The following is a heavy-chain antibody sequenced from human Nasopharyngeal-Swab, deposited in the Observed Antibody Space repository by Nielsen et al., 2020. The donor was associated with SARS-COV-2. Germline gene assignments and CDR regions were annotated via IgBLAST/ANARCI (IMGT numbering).Heavy chain of an antibody. CDR1: GYTFTYRY. J-gene: IGHJ3*02. V-gene: IGHV1-45*02. Sequence: SVKVSCKASGYTFTYRYLHWVRQAPGQALERMGWITPFNGNTNYAQKFQDRVTITRDRSMSTAYMELSSLRSEDTAMYYCARSRLYYYDSSGNPNAFDIWGQGTMVTVSS. D-gene: IGHD3-22*01. CDR2: ITPFNGNT. CDR3: ARSRLYYYDSSGNPNAFDI.